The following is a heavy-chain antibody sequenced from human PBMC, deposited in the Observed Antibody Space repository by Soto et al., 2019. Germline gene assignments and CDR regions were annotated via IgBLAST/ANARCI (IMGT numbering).Heavy chain of an antibody. CDR1: GFTFSNAW. CDR3: TTDGSGWHGYPMRYLQQ. CDR2: IKSKTDGGTT. Sequence: PGWSLRLSCAASGFTFSNAWMSWVRQAPGKGLEWVGRIKSKTDGGTTDYGAPVKGRCTISRDDSKNTLYLQLNSLKTEDTPVYYCTTDGSGWHGYPMRYLQQWGQGTLVTVS. D-gene: IGHD6-19*01. J-gene: IGHJ1*01. V-gene: IGHV3-15*01.